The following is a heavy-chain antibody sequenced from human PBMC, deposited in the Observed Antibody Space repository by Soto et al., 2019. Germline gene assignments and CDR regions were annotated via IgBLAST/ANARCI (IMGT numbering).Heavy chain of an antibody. CDR2: IYYSGIT. V-gene: IGHV4-59*01. D-gene: IGHD5-18*01. CDR1: GGSTTNYY. Sequence: PSETLSLTCIVSGGSTTNYYWTWIRQPPGKGLEWIGSIYYSGITHYNPSLKSRVTISVDTSKNQFSLKLNSVTAADTAVYYCARGGGYSYGYSDYWGQGTLVTVSS. CDR3: ARGGGYSYGYSDY. J-gene: IGHJ4*02.